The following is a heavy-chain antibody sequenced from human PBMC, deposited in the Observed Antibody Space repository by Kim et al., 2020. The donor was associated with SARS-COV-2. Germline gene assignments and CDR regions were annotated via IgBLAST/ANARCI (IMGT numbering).Heavy chain of an antibody. CDR2: IYYSGST. CDR3: ARDTNYYDTPGYFDY. V-gene: IGHV4-39*07. CDR1: GGSISSSSYY. D-gene: IGHD3-22*01. Sequence: SETLSLTCTVSGGSISSSSYYWGWIRQPPGKGLEWIGSIYYSGSTYYNPSLKSRVTISVDTSKNQFSLKLSSVTAADTAVYYCARDTNYYDTPGYFDYWGQGTLVTVSS. J-gene: IGHJ4*02.